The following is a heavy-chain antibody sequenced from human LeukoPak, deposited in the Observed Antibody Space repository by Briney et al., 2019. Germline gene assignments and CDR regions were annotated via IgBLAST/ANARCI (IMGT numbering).Heavy chain of an antibody. D-gene: IGHD4-23*01. CDR2: IKEDGSDK. Sequence: GGSLRLSCAASGFTFSDLWMTWVRQAPGKGLESVAYIKEDGSDKYYEDSVRGRFTISRDNAKSSLDLQMRRLGVEDTAVYYCARPRRGNSGDFFDLWGPGNLVTVSS. V-gene: IGHV3-7*01. CDR3: ARPRRGNSGDFFDL. CDR1: GFTFSDLW. J-gene: IGHJ4*02.